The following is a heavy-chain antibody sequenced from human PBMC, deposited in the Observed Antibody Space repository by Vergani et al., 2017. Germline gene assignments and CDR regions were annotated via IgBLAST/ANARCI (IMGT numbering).Heavy chain of an antibody. CDR3: ASYDILTGYYSNYYYYYMDV. D-gene: IGHD3-9*01. Sequence: EVQLVESGGGLVQPGRSLRLSCAASGFTFDDYAMHWVRQAPGKGLEWVSGISWNSGSIGYADSVKGRFTISRDNAKNSLYLQMNSLRAEDTAVYYCASYDILTGYYSNYYYYYMDVWGKGTTVTVSS. CDR1: GFTFDDYA. CDR2: ISWNSGSI. V-gene: IGHV3-9*01. J-gene: IGHJ6*03.